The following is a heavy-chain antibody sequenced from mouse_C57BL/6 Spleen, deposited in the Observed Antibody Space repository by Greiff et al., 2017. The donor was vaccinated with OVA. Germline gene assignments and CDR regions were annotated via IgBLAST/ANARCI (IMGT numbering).Heavy chain of an antibody. CDR3: AREGYYYGSSYDWYFDV. CDR2: INYDGSST. D-gene: IGHD1-1*01. CDR1: GFTFSDYY. Sequence: EVKLVESEGGLVQPGSSMKLSCTASGFTFSDYYMAWVRQVPEKGLEWVANINYDGSSTYYLDSLKSRFIISRDNAKNILYLQMSSLKSEDTATYYCAREGYYYGSSYDWYFDVWGTGTTVTVSS. J-gene: IGHJ1*03. V-gene: IGHV5-16*01.